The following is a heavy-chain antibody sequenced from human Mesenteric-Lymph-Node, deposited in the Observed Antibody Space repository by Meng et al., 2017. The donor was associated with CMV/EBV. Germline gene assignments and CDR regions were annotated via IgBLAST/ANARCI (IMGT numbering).Heavy chain of an antibody. V-gene: IGHV1-46*01. CDR2: INPSGGSA. Sequence: KASGYSFTNYYIHWVRQAPGQGLEWMGMINPSGGSARYAQKFQGRLTMTTDTSTSTVYLDLSSLISDDTAMYYCARGGRYSGRNPDSWGLGTLVTVSS. J-gene: IGHJ4*02. D-gene: IGHD1-26*01. CDR1: GYSFTNYY. CDR3: ARGGRYSGRNPDS.